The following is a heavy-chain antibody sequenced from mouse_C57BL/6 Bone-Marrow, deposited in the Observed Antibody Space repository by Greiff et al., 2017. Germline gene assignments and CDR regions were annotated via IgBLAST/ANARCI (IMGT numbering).Heavy chain of an antibody. D-gene: IGHD1-3*01. CDR2: IDPSDSYT. V-gene: IGHV1-59*01. Sequence: QVQLQQPGAELVRPGPPVKLSCKVSGYTFTSYWMHWVKQRPGQGLEWIGVIDPSDSYTNYNQKFKGKATLTVDTSSSTADMQLSSLTSEDSAVDSCGGGIYNYEFAYWGQGTLVTVSA. CDR1: GYTFTSYW. CDR3: GGGIYNYEFAY. J-gene: IGHJ3*01.